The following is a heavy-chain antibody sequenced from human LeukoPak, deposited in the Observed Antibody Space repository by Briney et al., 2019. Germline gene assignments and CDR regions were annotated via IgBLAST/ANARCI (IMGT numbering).Heavy chain of an antibody. CDR2: IYYNGDT. CDR1: VGSIVSYY. CDR3: ARYQPPDFDY. V-gene: IGHV4-59*01. D-gene: IGHD1-14*01. J-gene: IGHJ4*02. Sequence: SRTWSLPSTFPVGSIVSYYGSWFQHSPGKALEWIGYIYYNGDTYYNPSLKSRVTISLDKSKSQFSLKLGSVTAADTAVYYCARYQPPDFDYWGQGTLVTVSS.